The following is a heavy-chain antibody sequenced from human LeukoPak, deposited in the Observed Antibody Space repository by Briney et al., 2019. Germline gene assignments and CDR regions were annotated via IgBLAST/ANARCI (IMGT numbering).Heavy chain of an antibody. CDR1: GFTFSSYS. CDR2: ISSSSSYI. D-gene: IGHD3-3*01. CDR3: ATEAITIFGVVTRDFDY. J-gene: IGHJ4*02. V-gene: IGHV3-21*01. Sequence: PGGSLRLSCAASGFTFSSYSMNWVRQAPGKGLEWVSSISSSSSYIYYADSVKGRFTISRDNAKNSLYLQMNSLRAEDTAVYYCATEAITIFGVVTRDFDYWGQGTLVTVSS.